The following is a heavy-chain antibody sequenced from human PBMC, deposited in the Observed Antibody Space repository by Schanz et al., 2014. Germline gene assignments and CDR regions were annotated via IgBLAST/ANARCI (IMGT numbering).Heavy chain of an antibody. CDR3: ARFNSGSHSPPYYYYGMDV. D-gene: IGHD1-26*01. CDR1: GYTLTGFG. Sequence: QVQLVQSGAEVKKPGASVKVSCKASGYTLTGFGVSWVRQAPGQGREWMGWISPYRGNSKDAQKLQGRVTRTTDTSTNTAYMELRRLTSDDTAVYYCARFNSGSHSPPYYYYGMDVWGQGTTVTVSS. V-gene: IGHV1-18*01. J-gene: IGHJ6*02. CDR2: ISPYRGNS.